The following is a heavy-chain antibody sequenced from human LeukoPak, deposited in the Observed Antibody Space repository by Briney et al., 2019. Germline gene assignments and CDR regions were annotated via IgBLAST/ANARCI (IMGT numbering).Heavy chain of an antibody. CDR2: ISYDGSNK. CDR1: GFTFSTYG. D-gene: IGHD2-15*01. Sequence: EAGGSLRLSCVASGFTFSTYGMHWVRQAPGKGLEWVALISYDGSNKYYPDSVKGRFTISRDNSKNTLYLQMNSLRAEDTAVYYCAKFWLDCSGNNCYYGDGFDIWGQGTMVTVSS. V-gene: IGHV3-30*18. CDR3: AKFWLDCSGNNCYYGDGFDI. J-gene: IGHJ3*02.